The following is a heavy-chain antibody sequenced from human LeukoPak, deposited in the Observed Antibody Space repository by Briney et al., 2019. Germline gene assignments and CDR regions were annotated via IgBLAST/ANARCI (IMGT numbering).Heavy chain of an antibody. Sequence: SSETLSLTCAVYGGSFSGYYWSWIRQPPGKGLEWIGEINHSGSTNYNPSLKSRVTISVDTSKNQFSLKLSSVTAADTAVYYCARARRIAARLYWYFDLWGRGTLVTVSS. V-gene: IGHV4-34*01. CDR1: GGSFSGYY. CDR2: INHSGST. J-gene: IGHJ2*01. CDR3: ARARRIAARLYWYFDL. D-gene: IGHD6-6*01.